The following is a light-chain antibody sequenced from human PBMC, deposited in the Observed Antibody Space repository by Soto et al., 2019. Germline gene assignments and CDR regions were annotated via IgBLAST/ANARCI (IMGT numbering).Light chain of an antibody. CDR1: QSVTGDY. CDR3: QQYGVSPFT. V-gene: IGKV3-20*01. Sequence: EIVLTQSPVTLSLSPGETATLSCRASQSVTGDYLGWYQQKPGQAPRLLIYDASSRATGIPDRFSGSGSGTDFSLTISRLEPEDFAVYYCQQYGVSPFTFGPGTKVDV. J-gene: IGKJ3*01. CDR2: DAS.